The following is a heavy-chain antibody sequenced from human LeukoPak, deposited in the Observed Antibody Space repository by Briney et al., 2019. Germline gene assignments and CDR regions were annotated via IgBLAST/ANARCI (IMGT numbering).Heavy chain of an antibody. Sequence: GGSLRLSCAASGFTFSSYSMNWVRQAPGKGLEWVSSISSSSSYIYYADSVKGRFTISRDNAKNSLYLQMNSLRAEDTAVYYCAREGPRGNSQFDYWGQGTLVTVSS. J-gene: IGHJ4*02. CDR3: AREGPRGNSQFDY. CDR1: GFTFSSYS. D-gene: IGHD2/OR15-2a*01. CDR2: ISSSSSYI. V-gene: IGHV3-21*01.